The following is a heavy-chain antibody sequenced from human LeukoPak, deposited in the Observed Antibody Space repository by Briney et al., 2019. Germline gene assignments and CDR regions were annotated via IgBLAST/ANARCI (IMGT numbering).Heavy chain of an antibody. CDR3: ARHFPTIAFLRYYYYMDV. V-gene: IGHV4-34*01. CDR2: INHSGST. Sequence: PSETLSLTCAVYGGSFSGYYWSWIRQPPGKGLEWIGEINHSGSTNYNPFLKSRVTISVDTSKNQFSLKLSSVTAADTAVYYCARHFPTIAFLRYYYYMDVWGKGTTVTISS. CDR1: GGSFSGYY. J-gene: IGHJ6*03. D-gene: IGHD3-3*02.